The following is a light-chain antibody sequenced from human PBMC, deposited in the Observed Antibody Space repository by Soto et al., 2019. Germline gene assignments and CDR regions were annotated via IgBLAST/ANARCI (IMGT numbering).Light chain of an antibody. Sequence: EIVLTQSPATLSLSPGDRATLSCRASQTIVNYLAWYQQKPGQAPRLLLYDASTRATGIPARFSGRGSGTDFTLTISSLEPEDFAVYYCQQRANWPLTFAGGTSVDIK. J-gene: IGKJ4*01. V-gene: IGKV3-11*01. CDR3: QQRANWPLT. CDR1: QTIVNY. CDR2: DAS.